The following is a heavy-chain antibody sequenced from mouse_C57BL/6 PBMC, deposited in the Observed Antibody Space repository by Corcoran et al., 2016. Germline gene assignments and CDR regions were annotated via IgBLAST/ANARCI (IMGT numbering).Heavy chain of an antibody. D-gene: IGHD1-1*01. CDR1: GYTFTDYY. Sequence: EVQLQQSGPELVKPGASVKISCKASGYTFTDYYMNWVKQSHGKSLEWIGDINPNNGGTSYNQKFKGKATLTVDKSSSTAYMELRSLTSEDSAVYYCATLYYGSRGFAYWGQGTLVTVSA. CDR3: ATLYYGSRGFAY. J-gene: IGHJ3*01. CDR2: INPNNGGT. V-gene: IGHV1-26*01.